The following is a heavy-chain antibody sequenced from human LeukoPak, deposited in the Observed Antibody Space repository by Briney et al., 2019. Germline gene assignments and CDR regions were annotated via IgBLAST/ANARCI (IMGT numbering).Heavy chain of an antibody. J-gene: IGHJ4*02. CDR2: ISSSSSTI. Sequence: GGSLRLSCAASGFTFSSYSMNWVRQAPGKGLEWVSYISSSSSTIYYADSVKGRFTISRDNAKNSLYLQMNSLRAEDTAVYYCARDEPGITIFGVVIHFDYWGQGTLVTVSS. CDR1: GFTFSSYS. V-gene: IGHV3-48*01. D-gene: IGHD3-3*01. CDR3: ARDEPGITIFGVVIHFDY.